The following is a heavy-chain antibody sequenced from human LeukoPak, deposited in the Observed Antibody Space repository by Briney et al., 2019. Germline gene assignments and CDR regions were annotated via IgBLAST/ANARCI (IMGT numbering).Heavy chain of an antibody. D-gene: IGHD5-12*01. CDR3: SSVDL. V-gene: IGHV4-39*07. J-gene: IGHJ4*02. Sequence: KPSETLSLTCTVSGGSISSGSYFWSWIRQPPGKGLEWIGEINHSGSTNYNPSLKSRVTISVDTSKNQFSLKLSSVTAADTAVYYCSSVDLWGQGTLVTVSS. CDR2: INHSGST. CDR1: GGSISSGSYF.